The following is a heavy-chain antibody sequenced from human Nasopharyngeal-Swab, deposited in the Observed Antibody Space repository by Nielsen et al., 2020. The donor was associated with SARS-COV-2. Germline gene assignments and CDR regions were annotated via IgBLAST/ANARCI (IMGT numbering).Heavy chain of an antibody. Sequence: GESLKISCAASGFTFSSYWIHWVRQVPGKGLVWVSRIDEHGSTINHADSVEGRFTISRDNAKNTLFLQMNSLRAEDTAVYYCGRDLGGRFSTWGQGTLVTVSS. CDR3: GRDLGGRFST. CDR2: IDEHGSTI. V-gene: IGHV3-74*01. CDR1: GFTFSSYW. D-gene: IGHD3-16*01. J-gene: IGHJ5*02.